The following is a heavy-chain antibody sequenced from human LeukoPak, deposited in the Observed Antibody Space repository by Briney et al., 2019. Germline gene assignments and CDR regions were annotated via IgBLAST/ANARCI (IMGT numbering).Heavy chain of an antibody. J-gene: IGHJ2*01. D-gene: IGHD2-8*01. CDR2: ISSSSSYI. Sequence: GGSLRLSCAASGFTFSNAWMNWVRQAPGKGLEWVSSISSSSSYIYYADSVKGRFTISRDNAKNSLYLQMNSLRDEDTAVYYCARDALYPRWYFDLWGRSTLLTVSS. CDR1: GFTFSNAW. CDR3: ARDALYPRWYFDL. V-gene: IGHV3-21*01.